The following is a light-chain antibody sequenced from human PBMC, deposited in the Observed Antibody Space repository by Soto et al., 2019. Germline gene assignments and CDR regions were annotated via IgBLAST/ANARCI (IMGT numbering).Light chain of an antibody. V-gene: IGLV2-14*01. CDR1: SSDGGGYNY. J-gene: IGLJ1*01. Sequence: QSALTQPASVSGSPGQSITISGTGTSSDGGGYNYVSWYQQHPGKAPKLMIYEVSNRPSGVSNRFSGSKSGNTASLTISGLQAEDEADYYGSAYTSSSTPYGVGTGTKLTVL. CDR2: EVS. CDR3: SAYTSSSTPYG.